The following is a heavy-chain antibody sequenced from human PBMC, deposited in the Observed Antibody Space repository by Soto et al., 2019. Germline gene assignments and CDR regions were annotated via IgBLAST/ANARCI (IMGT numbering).Heavy chain of an antibody. CDR2: IYYSGST. J-gene: IGHJ6*02. D-gene: IGHD6-13*01. Sequence: SETLSLTCTVSGGSISSSSYYWGWIRQPPGKELEWIGSIYYSGSTYYNPSLKSRVTISVDTSKNQFSLKLSSVTAADTAVYYCARRGVAAHNYYYYYYGMDVWGQGTTVTVSS. CDR3: ARRGVAAHNYYYYYYGMDV. V-gene: IGHV4-39*01. CDR1: GGSISSSSYY.